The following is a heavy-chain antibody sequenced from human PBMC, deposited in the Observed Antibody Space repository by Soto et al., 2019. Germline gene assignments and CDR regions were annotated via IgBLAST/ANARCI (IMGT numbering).Heavy chain of an antibody. CDR1: GGSISSGDYY. Sequence: LSLTCTVSGGSISSGDYYWSWIRQHPGKGLEWIGTIYFSGTTYYNPSLKSRVTISVDTSKNQFSLNLSSVTAADTAVYYCARRDRSGFSYWLDTWGQGTLVTVSS. J-gene: IGHJ5*02. D-gene: IGHD3-22*01. CDR3: ARRDRSGFSYWLDT. CDR2: IYFSGTT. V-gene: IGHV4-31*03.